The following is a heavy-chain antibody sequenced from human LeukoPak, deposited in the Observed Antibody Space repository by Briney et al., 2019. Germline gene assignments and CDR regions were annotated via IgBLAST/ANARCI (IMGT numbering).Heavy chain of an antibody. CDR2: MNPNSGNT. J-gene: IGHJ3*02. CDR3: ASNSSGWYGAFDI. D-gene: IGHD6-19*01. Sequence: GASVKVSCKASGYTFTSYDINWVRQATGQGLEWMGWMNPNSGNTGYAQKFQGRVTITRNTSISTAYMELSSLRSEDTAVYYCASNSSGWYGAFDIWGQGTMVTVSS. V-gene: IGHV1-8*03. CDR1: GYTFTSYD.